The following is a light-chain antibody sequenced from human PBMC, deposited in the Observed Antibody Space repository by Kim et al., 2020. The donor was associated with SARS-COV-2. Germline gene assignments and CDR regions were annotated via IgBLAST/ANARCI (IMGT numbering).Light chain of an antibody. CDR3: QQYDHLPYT. Sequence: DIQMTQSPSSLSASVRDRVTITCQASHDVSNFLNWYQQKPGKAPTLLIYDASNLETGVPSRFSGSGSGTNFTFTISSLQPEDIATYFCQQYDHLPYTFGQGTKLEI. V-gene: IGKV1-33*01. CDR1: HDVSNF. J-gene: IGKJ2*01. CDR2: DAS.